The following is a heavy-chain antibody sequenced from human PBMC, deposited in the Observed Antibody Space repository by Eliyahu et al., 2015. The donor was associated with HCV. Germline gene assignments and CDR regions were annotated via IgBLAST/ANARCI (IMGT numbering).Heavy chain of an antibody. V-gene: IGHV5-51*01. Sequence: DVQLVQSGAEVKKPGXSLKISCEGXGYRXDTYWXXWVRQXPGKGLEWIGIIYPSDSDTRYSPSFQGQVTISVDKSINTAYLQWSSLKASDSAMYYCTRRYVVLGGSASEAAFDIWGQGTMVTVSS. J-gene: IGHJ3*02. CDR3: TRRYVVLGGSASEAAFDI. CDR1: GYRXDTYW. CDR2: IYPSDSDT. D-gene: IGHD2-15*01.